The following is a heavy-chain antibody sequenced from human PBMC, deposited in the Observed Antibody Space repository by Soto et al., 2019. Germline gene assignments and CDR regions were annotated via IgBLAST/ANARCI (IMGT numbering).Heavy chain of an antibody. V-gene: IGHV1-18*01. Sequence: QVQLVQSGAEVKKPGASVKVSCKASGYTFTSYFIRWVRQAHGQGLEWMGWISAYNGNTNYVQKLQGRVTMTTDTSSITACMELRSRRSDDTAVYYCARDLPPSDYWGQGTLVTVSS. CDR1: GYTFTSYF. CDR3: ARDLPPSDY. CDR2: ISAYNGNT. J-gene: IGHJ4*02.